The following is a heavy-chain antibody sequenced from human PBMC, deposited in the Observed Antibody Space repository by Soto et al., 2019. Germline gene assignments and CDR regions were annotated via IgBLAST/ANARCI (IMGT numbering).Heavy chain of an antibody. Sequence: GGSLRLSCAASGFTFSSYGMHWVRQAPGKGLEWVAVISYDGSNKYYADSVKGRFTISRDNSKNTLYLQMNSLRAEDTAGYYCAKDQRDYGSGSYYDYYYYYGMDVWGQGTTVTVSS. CDR2: ISYDGSNK. J-gene: IGHJ6*02. V-gene: IGHV3-30*18. D-gene: IGHD3-10*01. CDR3: AKDQRDYGSGSYYDYYYYYGMDV. CDR1: GFTFSSYG.